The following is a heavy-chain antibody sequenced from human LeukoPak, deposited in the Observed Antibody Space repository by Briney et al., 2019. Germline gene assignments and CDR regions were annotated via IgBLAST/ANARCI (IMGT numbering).Heavy chain of an antibody. D-gene: IGHD3-10*01. J-gene: IGHJ4*02. V-gene: IGHV3-23*01. Sequence: PGGSLRLSCAASGFTSSTYAMSWVRQAPGKGLEWVSAITSSGGSTYYAGSVKGRFTISRDGSKNTLYLQMNTLRAEDTAVYYCAKPRVTFGSGNYPFDYWGQGTLVTVSS. CDR2: ITSSGGST. CDR3: AKPRVTFGSGNYPFDY. CDR1: GFTSSTYA.